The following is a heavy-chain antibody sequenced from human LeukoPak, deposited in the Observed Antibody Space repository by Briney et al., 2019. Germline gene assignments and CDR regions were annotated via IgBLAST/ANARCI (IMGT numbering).Heavy chain of an antibody. J-gene: IGHJ5*02. CDR2: INFDGSST. V-gene: IGHV3-74*01. Sequence: GGSLRLSCTASGFTFSSHWMHWVHQAPGKGLVWVSRINFDGSSTNYADSVRGRFTISRDNAKDTLYLQINSLRAEDTAVYYCARGITGMYYYDPWGQGTLVTVSS. D-gene: IGHD3-10*01. CDR1: GFTFSSHW. CDR3: ARGITGMYYYDP.